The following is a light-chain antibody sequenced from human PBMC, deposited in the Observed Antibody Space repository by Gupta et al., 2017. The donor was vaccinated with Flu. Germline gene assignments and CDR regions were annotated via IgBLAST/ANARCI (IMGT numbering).Light chain of an antibody. CDR2: VDG. CDR1: GSKR. CDR3: RVWAGNSDHPEWV. V-gene: IGLV3-21*02. Sequence: GSKRVHWYQAGPGQAPLVVVDVDGCRPSGIPGRFSGSNSGNPASLSISKVEAADEAGYCGRVWAGNSDHPEWVFGGGTKVTVI. J-gene: IGLJ3*02.